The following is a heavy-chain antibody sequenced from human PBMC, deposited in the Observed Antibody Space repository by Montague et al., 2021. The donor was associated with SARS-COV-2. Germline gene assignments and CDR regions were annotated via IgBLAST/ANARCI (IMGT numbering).Heavy chain of an antibody. D-gene: IGHD5-24*01. CDR2: IYYSGTT. CDR3: VRGDTKAWAIISYFDY. V-gene: IGHV4-39*07. CDR1: GGSISSGSHY. J-gene: IGHJ4*02. Sequence: SETLSSTRTVSGGSISSGSHYWGYIRQPPGKGLEWLGSIYYSGTTYYXPSLKSRVTMSVHTSTNQFSLNLNSVTAADTAVYYCVRGDTKAWAIISYFDYGGQGTLVTVSS.